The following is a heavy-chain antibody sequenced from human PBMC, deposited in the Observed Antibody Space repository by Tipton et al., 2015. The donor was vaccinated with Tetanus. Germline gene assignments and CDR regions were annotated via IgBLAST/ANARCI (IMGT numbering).Heavy chain of an antibody. J-gene: IGHJ4*02. D-gene: IGHD5-12*01. Sequence: TLSLTCTVSGGSISSSSYYWGWIRQPPGKGLEWIGSIYYSGSTYYNPSLKSRVTISVDTSKNQFSLKLSSVTAADTAVYYCATLFPLIVATMRQYEGLSDYWGQGTLVTVSS. V-gene: IGHV4-39*01. CDR2: IYYSGST. CDR1: GGSISSSSYY. CDR3: ATLFPLIVATMRQYEGLSDY.